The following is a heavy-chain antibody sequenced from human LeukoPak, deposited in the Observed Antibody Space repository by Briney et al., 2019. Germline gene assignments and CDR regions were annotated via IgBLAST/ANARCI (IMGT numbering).Heavy chain of an antibody. CDR2: MNPNSGNT. Sequence: ASVKVSCKASGYTFTSYDINWVRQATGQGLEWMGWMNPNSGNTGYAQKFQGRVTITRNTSISTAYMELSSLRSEDTAVYYCARGSIAVAGWTYWGQGTLVTVSS. D-gene: IGHD6-19*01. CDR1: GYTFTSYD. J-gene: IGHJ4*02. V-gene: IGHV1-8*03. CDR3: ARGSIAVAGWTY.